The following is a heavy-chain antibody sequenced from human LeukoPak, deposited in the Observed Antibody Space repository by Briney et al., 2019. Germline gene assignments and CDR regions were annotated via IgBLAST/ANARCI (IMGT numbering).Heavy chain of an antibody. Sequence: PSETLSLTCTVSGGSISNGGYYWSWIRQHPGKGLEWIGYIYYSGSTYYNPSLNSRVTISVDTSENQFSLKLSSVTAADTAAYYCARVDGDYGHYYYYMDVWGKGTTVTVSS. D-gene: IGHD4-17*01. CDR2: IYYSGST. J-gene: IGHJ6*03. V-gene: IGHV4-31*03. CDR3: ARVDGDYGHYYYYMDV. CDR1: GGSISNGGYY.